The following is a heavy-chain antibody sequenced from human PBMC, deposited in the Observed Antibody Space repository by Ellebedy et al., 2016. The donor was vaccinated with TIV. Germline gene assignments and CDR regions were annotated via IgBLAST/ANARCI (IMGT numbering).Heavy chain of an antibody. CDR2: IYYSGNT. CDR1: GGSIRSNSHY. Sequence: SETLSLTXGVSGGSIRSNSHYWGWIRQPPGKGLEWIGSIYYSGNTYYNPSLKSRVIISADTSKNQFSLKVNSVTAADTAVYYCARHSPLYDFDTSGTFDNWGQGTLVTVSS. D-gene: IGHD3-22*01. CDR3: ARHSPLYDFDTSGTFDN. V-gene: IGHV4-39*01. J-gene: IGHJ4*02.